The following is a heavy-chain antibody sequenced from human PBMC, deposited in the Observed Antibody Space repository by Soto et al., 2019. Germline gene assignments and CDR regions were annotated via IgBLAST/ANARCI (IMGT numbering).Heavy chain of an antibody. CDR2: ISGSGGST. V-gene: IGHV3-23*01. Sequence: GWVLRLSCASAGFTFSSYAMGWVRQSPGKGLEWVSAISGSGGSTYYADSVKGRFTISRDNSKNTLYLQMNSLRAEDTAVYYCAKDLSKVWYSVQYFDYWGQGTLVTGSS. J-gene: IGHJ4*02. CDR3: AKDLSKVWYSVQYFDY. CDR1: GFTFSSYA. D-gene: IGHD2-15*01.